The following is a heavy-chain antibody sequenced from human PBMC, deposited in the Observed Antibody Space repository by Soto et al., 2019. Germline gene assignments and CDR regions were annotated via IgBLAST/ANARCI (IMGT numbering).Heavy chain of an antibody. D-gene: IGHD6-13*01. Sequence: QAQLVESGGGVVQPGRSLRLSCAASGFTFSSYGMHWVRQAPGKGLEWVAVISYDGSNKYYADSVKGRFTISRDNSKNTVCRQMNSLRAEDTAVYYGAKGGSCSWYVGWFDPWGQGTLVTVST. V-gene: IGHV3-30*18. CDR3: AKGGSCSWYVGWFDP. J-gene: IGHJ5*02. CDR1: GFTFSSYG. CDR2: ISYDGSNK.